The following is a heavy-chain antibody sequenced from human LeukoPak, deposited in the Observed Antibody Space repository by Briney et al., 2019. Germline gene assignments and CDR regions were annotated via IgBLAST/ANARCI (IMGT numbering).Heavy chain of an antibody. CDR1: GGSFSGYY. V-gene: IGHV4-34*01. Sequence: SETLSLTCAVYGGSFSGYYWSWIRQPPGKGLEWIGEINHSGSTNYNPSLKSRVTISVDTSKNQFSLKLSSVTAADTAVYYCARPHSGHLSDYWGQGTLVTVSS. D-gene: IGHD3-10*01. J-gene: IGHJ4*02. CDR3: ARPHSGHLSDY. CDR2: INHSGST.